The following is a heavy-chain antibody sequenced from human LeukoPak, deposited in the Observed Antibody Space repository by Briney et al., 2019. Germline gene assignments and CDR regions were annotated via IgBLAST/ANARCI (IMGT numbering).Heavy chain of an antibody. CDR2: ITTSSYI. J-gene: IGHJ4*02. D-gene: IGHD3-22*01. Sequence: GGSLRLSSAASGFTFSSYSMNWVRQAPGKGLEWVSSITTSSYIYYADSVKGRFTISRDNAKNSLYLQMNSLRAEDTAVYYCARRAGNSSAYDYWGQGTLVTVSS. CDR3: ARRAGNSSAYDY. CDR1: GFTFSSYS. V-gene: IGHV3-21*01.